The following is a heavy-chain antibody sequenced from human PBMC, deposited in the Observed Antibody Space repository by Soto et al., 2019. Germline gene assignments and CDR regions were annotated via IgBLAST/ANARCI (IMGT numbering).Heavy chain of an antibody. V-gene: IGHV3-23*01. CDR2: ISGSGGST. CDR1: GFTFSSYA. CDR3: AKFYDYVWGSYRSTDWYFDL. J-gene: IGHJ2*01. D-gene: IGHD3-16*02. Sequence: EVQLLESGGGLVQPGGSLGLSCAASGFTFSSYAMSWVRQAPGKGLEWVSAISGSGGSTYYADSVKGRFTISRDNSKNTLYLQMNSLRAEDTAVYYCAKFYDYVWGSYRSTDWYFDLWGRGTLFTVSS.